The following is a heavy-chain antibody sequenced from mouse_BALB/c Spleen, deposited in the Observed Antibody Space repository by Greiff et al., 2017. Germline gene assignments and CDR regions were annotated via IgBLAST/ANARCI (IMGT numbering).Heavy chain of an antibody. CDR2: IYPGSGST. J-gene: IGHJ2*01. CDR3: ARSRGNYDGY. Sequence: LQQPGSELVRPGASVKLSCKASGYTFTSYWMHWVKQRPGQGLEWMGNIYPGSGSTNYDEKFKSKATLTVDKSSSTAYMQLSSPTSEDSAVYYCARSRGNYDGYWGQGTTLTVSS. V-gene: IGHV1S22*01. CDR1: GYTFTSYW.